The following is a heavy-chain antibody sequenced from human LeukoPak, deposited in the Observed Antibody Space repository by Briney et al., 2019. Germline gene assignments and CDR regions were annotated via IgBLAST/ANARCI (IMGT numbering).Heavy chain of an antibody. D-gene: IGHD6-13*01. CDR1: GGSISSGGYS. CDR2: IYHSGST. V-gene: IGHV4-30-2*01. Sequence: SSETLSLTCAVSGGSISSGGYSWSWIRQPPGKGLEWIGYIYHSGSTYYNPSLKSRVTISVDRSKNQFSLKLTSVTAADTAVYYCARGPLAAAGIGNFDYWGQGTLVTVSS. J-gene: IGHJ4*02. CDR3: ARGPLAAAGIGNFDY.